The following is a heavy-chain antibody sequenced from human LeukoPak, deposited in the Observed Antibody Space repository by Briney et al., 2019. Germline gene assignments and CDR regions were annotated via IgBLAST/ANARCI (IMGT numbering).Heavy chain of an antibody. Sequence: GGSLRLSCAASGFTVSSNYMSWVRQAPGKGLEWVSVIYSGGSTYYADSVKGRFTISRDNSKNTLYLQMNSLRAEDTAVYYCAKTYCYGSGSYPAYMDVWGQGTTVTVSS. CDR1: GFTVSSNY. CDR3: AKTYCYGSGSYPAYMDV. J-gene: IGHJ6*02. D-gene: IGHD3-10*01. V-gene: IGHV3-66*01. CDR2: IYSGGST.